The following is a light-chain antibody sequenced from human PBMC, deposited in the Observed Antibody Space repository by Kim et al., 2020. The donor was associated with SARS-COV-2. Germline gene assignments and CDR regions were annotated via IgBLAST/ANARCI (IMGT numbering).Light chain of an antibody. V-gene: IGKV3D-15*01. CDR1: QSVNSY. Sequence: EIVMTQSPATLSASPGERATLSCRASQSVNSYLAWYQQKPGQAPRILIYGASTRGTGIPARFSGSGSGAEFTLTISSLQSEDSAVYYCQQYNNWPRTFGQGTKLDI. J-gene: IGKJ2*01. CDR3: QQYNNWPRT. CDR2: GAS.